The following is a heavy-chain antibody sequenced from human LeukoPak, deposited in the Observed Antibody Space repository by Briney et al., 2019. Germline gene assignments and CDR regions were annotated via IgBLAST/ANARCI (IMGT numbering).Heavy chain of an antibody. D-gene: IGHD1-26*01. CDR2: IYSGGST. CDR1: GFTVSSNY. V-gene: IGHV3-53*01. CDR3: ARMSGSYYGDYFDY. J-gene: IGHJ4*02. Sequence: GGSLRLSCAASGFTVSSNYMSWVRQAPGKGLEWVSVIYSGGSTYYADSVKGRFTISRDNSKNTLYLQMNSLRAGDTAVYYCARMSGSYYGDYFDYWGQGTLVTVSS.